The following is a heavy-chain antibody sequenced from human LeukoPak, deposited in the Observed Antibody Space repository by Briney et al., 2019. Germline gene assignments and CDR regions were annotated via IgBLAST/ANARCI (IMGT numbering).Heavy chain of an antibody. CDR2: ISGSGSST. D-gene: IGHD3-22*01. V-gene: IGHV3-23*01. CDR1: GFTFSSYA. Sequence: GGSLRLSCAASGFTFSSYAISWVRQAPGKGLEWVSAISGSGSSTYYADSVRGRFTISRDNSKNTLYLQMNSLRVEDTAIYYCARDKGDYHTSGSLFVFGGQGTLVTVSS. J-gene: IGHJ4*02. CDR3: ARDKGDYHTSGSLFVF.